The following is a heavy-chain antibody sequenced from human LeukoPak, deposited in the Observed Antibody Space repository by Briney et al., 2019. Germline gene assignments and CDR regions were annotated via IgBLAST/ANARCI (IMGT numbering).Heavy chain of an antibody. D-gene: IGHD4-17*01. Sequence: PGGFLRLSCAASGFTFSSYWMSWVRQAPGKGLEWVANIKQDGSEKYYVDSVKGRFTISRDNAKNSLYLQMNSLRAEDTAVYYCARDGDYGDYYFDYWGQGTLVTVSP. CDR3: ARDGDYGDYYFDY. V-gene: IGHV3-7*01. J-gene: IGHJ4*02. CDR2: IKQDGSEK. CDR1: GFTFSSYW.